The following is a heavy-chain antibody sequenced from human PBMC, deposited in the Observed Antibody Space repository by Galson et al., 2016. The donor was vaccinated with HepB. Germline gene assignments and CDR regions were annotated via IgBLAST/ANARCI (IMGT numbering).Heavy chain of an antibody. CDR3: ARDSPIRGAFDF. CDR2: IYYSVSS. V-gene: IGHV4-31*03. J-gene: IGHJ3*01. CDR1: GGSITSGGYY. Sequence: TLSLTCTVSGGSITSGGYYWSRIRQHPGKGLEWVASIYYSVSSYSNPSLKSRVTISGDTSKNQLSLRLTSVTAADTAVYYCARDSPIRGAFDFWGQGTMVTVSS.